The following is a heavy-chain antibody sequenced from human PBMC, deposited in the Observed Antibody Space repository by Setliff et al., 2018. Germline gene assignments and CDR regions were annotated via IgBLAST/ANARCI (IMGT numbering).Heavy chain of an antibody. Sequence: SVKVSCKASGGTFSNYGISWVRQAPGQGLEWMGGTIPMFGTRNYARKFQGRVTIITDESTSTAYMQMTSLGAEDTAVYYCVRHHVPTNYVDYGGSVDVWGEGTMVTVSS. D-gene: IGHD4-17*01. V-gene: IGHV1-69*05. CDR3: VRHHVPTNYVDYGGSVDV. CDR2: TIPMFGTR. J-gene: IGHJ6*04. CDR1: GGTFSNYG.